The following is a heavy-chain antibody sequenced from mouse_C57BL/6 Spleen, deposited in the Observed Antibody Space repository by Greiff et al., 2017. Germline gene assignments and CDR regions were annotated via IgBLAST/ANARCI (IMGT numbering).Heavy chain of an antibody. CDR2: INPNNGGT. CDR3: ARYNYGSSLNV. CDR1: GYTFTDYY. Sequence: VQLQQSGPELVKPGASVKISCKASGYTFTDYYMNWVKQSHGKSLEWIGDINPNNGGTSYNQKFKGKATLTVDKSSSTAYMELRSLTSEDSAVYYCARYNYGSSLNVWGTGTTVTVSS. V-gene: IGHV1-26*01. J-gene: IGHJ1*03. D-gene: IGHD1-1*01.